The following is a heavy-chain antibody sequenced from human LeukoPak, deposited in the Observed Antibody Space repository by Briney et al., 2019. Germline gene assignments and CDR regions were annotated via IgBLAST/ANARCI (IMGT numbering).Heavy chain of an antibody. J-gene: IGHJ1*01. Sequence: GGSLRLSCAASGFTFSSYGMHWVRQAPGKGLEWVAVISYDGSNKYYADSVKGRFTISRDNAKNSLYLQMNSLRAEDTAVYYCARDAQWLVLKYFQHWGQGTLVTVSS. CDR2: ISYDGSNK. CDR1: GFTFSSYG. V-gene: IGHV3-30*03. CDR3: ARDAQWLVLKYFQH. D-gene: IGHD6-19*01.